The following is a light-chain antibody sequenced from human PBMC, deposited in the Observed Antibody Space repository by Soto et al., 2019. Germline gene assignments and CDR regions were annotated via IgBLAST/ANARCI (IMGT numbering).Light chain of an antibody. CDR3: QQYGSSPQLT. CDR2: GAS. J-gene: IGKJ4*01. CDR1: QSVSSSY. Sequence: EIVFTRCPRTPSLSPRERATLFFKARQSVSSSYLAWYQQKPGQAPRLLIYGASSRATGIPDRFSGSGSGTDFTLTISRLEPEDFAVYYCQQYGSSPQLTFGGGTKVDIK. V-gene: IGKV3-20*01.